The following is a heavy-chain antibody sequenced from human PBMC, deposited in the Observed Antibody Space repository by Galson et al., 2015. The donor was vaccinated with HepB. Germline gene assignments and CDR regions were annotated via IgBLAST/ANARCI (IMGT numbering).Heavy chain of an antibody. CDR2: ISYDGSNK. J-gene: IGHJ4*02. V-gene: IGHV3-30-3*01. Sequence: SLRLSCAASGFTSSSYDMHWVRQAPGKGLEWVAVISYDGSNKCYADSVKGRFTISRDNSKNTLYLQMNSLRAEDTAVYYCARDKVTYDYGLDYWGQGTLVTVSS. D-gene: IGHD4-17*01. CDR3: ARDKVTYDYGLDY. CDR1: GFTSSSYD.